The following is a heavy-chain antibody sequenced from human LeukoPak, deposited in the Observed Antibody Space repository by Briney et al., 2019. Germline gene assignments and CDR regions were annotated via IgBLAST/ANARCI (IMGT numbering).Heavy chain of an antibody. J-gene: IGHJ4*02. V-gene: IGHV3-64D*06. CDR3: VKHLRGDPSDN. D-gene: IGHD3-10*01. CDR1: GFTFSSYT. Sequence: GGSLRLSCSASGFTFSSYTMHWVRQAPGKGLEYVAGIATNGGSTFYAGSVKDRFTISRDNSKSTMDLQMSSLRDEDTAVYYCVKHLRGDPSDNWGQGTLVTVSS. CDR2: IATNGGST.